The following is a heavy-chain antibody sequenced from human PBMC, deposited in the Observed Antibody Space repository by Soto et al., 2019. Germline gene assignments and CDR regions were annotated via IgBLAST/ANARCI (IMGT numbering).Heavy chain of an antibody. CDR3: AKDRCTTSCYSSFDS. CDR2: IRGGGSSA. CDR1: GFTFTSHA. V-gene: IGHV3-23*01. J-gene: IGHJ4*02. D-gene: IGHD2-2*02. Sequence: GGSLRLSCTASGFTFTSHAMSWVRQAPGRGLEWVSVIRGGGSSAYYADSVKGRFTISGDNSKNTLSLQMSNLRDDDTAVYYCAKDRCTTSCYSSFDSWGQGTPVTVSS.